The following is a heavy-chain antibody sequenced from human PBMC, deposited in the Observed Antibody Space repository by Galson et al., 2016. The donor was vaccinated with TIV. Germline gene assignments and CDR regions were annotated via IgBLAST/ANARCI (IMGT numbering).Heavy chain of an antibody. V-gene: IGHV1-8*02. J-gene: IGHJ4*02. CDR1: GYTFTGYD. CDR2: MNPNSGNT. CDR3: ARSGDYGDY. Sequence: SVKASCKASGYTFTGYDINWVRQATGQGLEWMGWMNPNSGNTGYAQKFRGRVTMTRNTSVRTAYMELSSLRSEDTAVYYCARSGDYGDYWGQGTLVTVSS. D-gene: IGHD4-17*01.